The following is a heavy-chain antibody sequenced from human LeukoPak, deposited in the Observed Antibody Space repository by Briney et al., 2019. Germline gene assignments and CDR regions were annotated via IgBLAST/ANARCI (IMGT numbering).Heavy chain of an antibody. CDR3: ARGNNYGSGSLFYG. CDR2: ISPSGGST. V-gene: IGHV1-46*01. D-gene: IGHD3-10*01. CDR1: GYTFTSNY. J-gene: IGHJ4*02. Sequence: ASVKVSCKAFGYTFTSNYMHWVRQAPGQGPEWMGVISPSGGSTTYAQKFQGRVTLTRDTSTTTVYMELSSLKSDDTAVYHCARGNNYGSGSLFYGWGQGTLVTVSS.